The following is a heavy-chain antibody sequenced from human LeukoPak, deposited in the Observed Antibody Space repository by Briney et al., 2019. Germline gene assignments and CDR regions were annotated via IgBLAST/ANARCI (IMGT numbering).Heavy chain of an antibody. J-gene: IGHJ4*02. Sequence: SETLSLTCTVSGGSISSYYWSWLRQPPGKGLEWIGYIYYSGSTNYNPSLKSRVTISVDTSKNQFSLKLSSVTAADTAVYYCARAAAASSFDYWGQGTLVTVSS. CDR1: GGSISSYY. V-gene: IGHV4-59*01. D-gene: IGHD6-13*01. CDR2: IYYSGST. CDR3: ARAAAASSFDY.